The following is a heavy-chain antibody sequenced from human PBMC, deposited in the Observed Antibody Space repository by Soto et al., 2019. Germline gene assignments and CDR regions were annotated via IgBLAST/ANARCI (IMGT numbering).Heavy chain of an antibody. D-gene: IGHD7-27*01. CDR1: GFTFSSYW. CDR3: ASDPPLGIGLTWYFDL. V-gene: IGHV3-7*03. CDR2: IKQDGSEK. Sequence: GGSLRLSCAASGFTFSSYWMSWVRQAPGKGLEWVANIKQDGSEKYYVDSVKGRFTISRDNAKNSLYLQMNSLRAEDTTVYYCASDPPLGIGLTWYFDLWGRGTLVTVSS. J-gene: IGHJ2*01.